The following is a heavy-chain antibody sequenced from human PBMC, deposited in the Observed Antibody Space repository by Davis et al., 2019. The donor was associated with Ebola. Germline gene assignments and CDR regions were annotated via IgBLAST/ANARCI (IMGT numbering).Heavy chain of an antibody. V-gene: IGHV4-30-4*08. CDR3: ARGPWGFCSSSGCPGWFDP. J-gene: IGHJ5*02. D-gene: IGHD2-2*01. CDR1: GGSISSSSYY. Sequence: SETLSLTCTVSGGSISSSSYYWGWIRQPPGKGLEWIGYIYDSGSTYYNPTLKSRIAISVDPPKNQFSLKLRSVTAADTAVYYCARGPWGFCSSSGCPGWFDPWGQGTLVTVSS. CDR2: IYDSGST.